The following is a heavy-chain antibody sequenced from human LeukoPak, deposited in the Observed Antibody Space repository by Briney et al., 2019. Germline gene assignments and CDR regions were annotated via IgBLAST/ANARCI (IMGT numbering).Heavy chain of an antibody. Sequence: GGSLRLSCAASRFSFSNAWMSWVRQAPGKGLEWVGRIKSKTDGGTTDYAAPVKGRFTFSRDDSKNTLYLQMNSLKTEDTAVYYCATFPSGSWSAYWGQGTLVTVSS. CDR3: ATFPSGSWSAY. CDR2: IKSKTDGGTT. V-gene: IGHV3-15*01. J-gene: IGHJ4*02. D-gene: IGHD1-26*01. CDR1: RFSFSNAW.